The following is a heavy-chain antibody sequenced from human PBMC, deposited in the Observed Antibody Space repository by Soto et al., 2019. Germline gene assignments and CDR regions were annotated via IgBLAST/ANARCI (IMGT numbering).Heavy chain of an antibody. D-gene: IGHD4-4*01. CDR3: ANDIGHGDSHSFFDY. Sequence: EVQLVESGGGLVQPGRSLRLSCAASGFTFDDYAMHWVRQAPGKGLEWVSGISWNSGSIGYADSVKGRFTISRDNAKNSLYLQMDSVSAADTALYYCANDIGHGDSHSFFDYWGQGTLDTVSS. CDR1: GFTFDDYA. V-gene: IGHV3-9*01. J-gene: IGHJ4*02. CDR2: ISWNSGSI.